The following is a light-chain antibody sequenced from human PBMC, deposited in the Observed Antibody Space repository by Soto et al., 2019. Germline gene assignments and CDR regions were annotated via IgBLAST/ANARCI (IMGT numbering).Light chain of an antibody. CDR1: QSISNY. V-gene: IGKV1-39*01. CDR3: QQSFSPLWT. J-gene: IGKJ1*01. CDR2: AAS. Sequence: DIQMTQSPSSLSASVGDRVTITCRASQSISNYLNWYQQKPGKAPKPLIYAASSMQSGVPSRFSGSGSETDFTLTISSLQPDDSATYDCQQSFSPLWTFGQGTKVE.